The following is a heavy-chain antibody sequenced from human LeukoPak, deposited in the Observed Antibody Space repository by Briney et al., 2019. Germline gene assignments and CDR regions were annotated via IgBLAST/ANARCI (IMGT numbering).Heavy chain of an antibody. Sequence: GGSLRLSCAASGFTFSSYSMNWVRQAPGKGLEWVSSISSSSSYIYYADSVKGRFTISRDNAKNSLYLQMNSLRAEDTAVYYCARGPLPPTAKLELLRYFYYLGQGTLVTVSS. CDR3: ARGPLPPTAKLELLRYFYY. V-gene: IGHV3-21*01. D-gene: IGHD1-26*01. CDR1: GFTFSSYS. CDR2: ISSSSSYI. J-gene: IGHJ4*02.